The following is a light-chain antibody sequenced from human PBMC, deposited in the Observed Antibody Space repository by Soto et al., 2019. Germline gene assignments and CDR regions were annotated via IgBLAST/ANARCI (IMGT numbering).Light chain of an antibody. J-gene: IGKJ2*01. CDR3: QQYNNWPHT. V-gene: IGKV3-15*01. Sequence: IVMTQSPATLSVSPGERATLSCRASQSVSSNLAWYQQKPGQAPRLLIYGASTRATGIPARFSGSGSGTEFTLTIRSLQSEDFAVYYCQQYNNWPHTFGQGTKLEI. CDR2: GAS. CDR1: QSVSSN.